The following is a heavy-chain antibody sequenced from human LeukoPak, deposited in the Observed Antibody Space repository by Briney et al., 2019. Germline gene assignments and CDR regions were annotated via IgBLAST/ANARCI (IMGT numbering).Heavy chain of an antibody. Sequence: SGTLSLTCTVSGGSISSYYWSWIRQPAGKGLEWIGRIYTSGSTNYNPSLKSRVTMSVDTSKNQFSLKLSSVTAADTAVYYCARDRYYYDSSGYYRDYYYYYMDVWGKGTTVTISS. CDR1: GGSISSYY. J-gene: IGHJ6*03. D-gene: IGHD3-22*01. CDR3: ARDRYYYDSSGYYRDYYYYYMDV. V-gene: IGHV4-4*07. CDR2: IYTSGST.